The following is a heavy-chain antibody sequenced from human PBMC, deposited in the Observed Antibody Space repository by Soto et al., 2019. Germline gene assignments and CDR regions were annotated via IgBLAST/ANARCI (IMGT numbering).Heavy chain of an antibody. J-gene: IGHJ4*02. Sequence: EVQLVESGGGLVQPGGSLRLSCAASRFTFSNYWMSWVRQAPGKGLEWVANIKQDGSEKYYVDSVKGRFTISRDNAKNSLYLQMNSLRAGDTAVYYCAREPNSIDYWGQGTLVTVSS. CDR2: IKQDGSEK. CDR3: AREPNSIDY. V-gene: IGHV3-7*01. D-gene: IGHD1-1*01. CDR1: RFTFSNYW.